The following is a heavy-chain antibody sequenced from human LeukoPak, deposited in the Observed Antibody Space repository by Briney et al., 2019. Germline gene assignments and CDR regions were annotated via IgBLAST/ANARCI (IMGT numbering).Heavy chain of an antibody. CDR1: GYSFTSYW. Sequence: GESLKISCKGSGYSFTSYWIGWARQMPGKGLEWMGIIYPGDSDTRYSPSFQGQITISADKSISTAYLQWSSLKASDTAMYYCARRLRGYCSGGSCYDDAFDIWGQGTMVTVSS. V-gene: IGHV5-51*01. CDR2: IYPGDSDT. D-gene: IGHD2-15*01. CDR3: ARRLRGYCSGGSCYDDAFDI. J-gene: IGHJ3*02.